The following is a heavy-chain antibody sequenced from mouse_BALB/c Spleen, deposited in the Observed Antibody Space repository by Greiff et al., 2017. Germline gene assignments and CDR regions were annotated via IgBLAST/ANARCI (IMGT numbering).Heavy chain of an antibody. CDR3: AREGGYYGYDEGTWFAY. D-gene: IGHD2-2*01. CDR1: GYSFTSYW. V-gene: IGHV1S126*01. Sequence: VKLVESGPQLVRPGASVKISCKASGYSFTSYWMHWVKQRPGQGLEWIGMIDPSDSETRLNQKFKDKATLTVDKSSSTAYMQLSSPTSEDSAVYYCAREGGYYGYDEGTWFAYWGQGTLVTVSA. J-gene: IGHJ3*01. CDR2: IDPSDSET.